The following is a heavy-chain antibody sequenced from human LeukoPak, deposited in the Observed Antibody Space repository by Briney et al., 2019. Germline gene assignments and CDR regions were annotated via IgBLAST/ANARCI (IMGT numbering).Heavy chain of an antibody. CDR3: ARDRERWLQLGYFDY. Sequence: ASVKVSCKASGYTFTSYYMHWVRQAPGQGLEWTGIINPSGGSTSYAQKFQGRVTMTRDTSTSTVYMELSSLRSEDTAVYYCARDRERWLQLGYFDYWGQGTLVTVSS. V-gene: IGHV1-46*01. D-gene: IGHD5-24*01. J-gene: IGHJ4*02. CDR2: INPSGGST. CDR1: GYTFTSYY.